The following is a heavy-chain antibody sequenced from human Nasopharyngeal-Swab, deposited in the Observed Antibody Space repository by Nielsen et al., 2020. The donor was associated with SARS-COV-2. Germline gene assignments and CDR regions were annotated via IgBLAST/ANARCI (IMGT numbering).Heavy chain of an antibody. CDR3: ARSTYYYDSSGYYYGAFDI. Sequence: GESLKISRAASGFTFSSYWMSWVRQAPGKGLEWVANIKQDGSEKYYVDSVKGRFTISRDNAKNSLYLQMNSLRAEDTAVYYCARSTYYYDSSGYYYGAFDIWGQGTMVTVSS. CDR2: IKQDGSEK. D-gene: IGHD3-22*01. CDR1: GFTFSSYW. J-gene: IGHJ3*02. V-gene: IGHV3-7*01.